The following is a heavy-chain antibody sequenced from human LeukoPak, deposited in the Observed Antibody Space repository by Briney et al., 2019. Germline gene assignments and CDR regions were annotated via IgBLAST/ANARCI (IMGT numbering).Heavy chain of an antibody. D-gene: IGHD5-12*01. CDR1: GGTFSSYA. V-gene: IGHV1-69*13. CDR3: ASSRDQNRLYSGYDFLCVDY. J-gene: IGHJ4*02. Sequence: SVKVSCKASGGTFSSYAISWVRQAPGQGLEWMGGIIPIFGTANYAQKFQGRVTITADESTSTAYMELSSLRSEDTAVYYCASSRDQNRLYSGYDFLCVDYGGQGTLVTVSS. CDR2: IIPIFGTA.